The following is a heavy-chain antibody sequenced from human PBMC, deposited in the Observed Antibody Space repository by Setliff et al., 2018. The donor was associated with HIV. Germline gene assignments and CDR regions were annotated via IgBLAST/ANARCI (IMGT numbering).Heavy chain of an antibody. D-gene: IGHD3-22*01. J-gene: IGHJ4*02. Sequence: PGESLKISCAASGFDFASYTMTWVRQAPGKGLEWVASISPGGSFMYYGDSIQGRFTISRDDAKSSLYLQMNSLEVEDTATYFCARASPGVVMIPDSWGQGTLVTVSS. CDR1: GFDFASYT. CDR3: ARASPGVVMIPDS. CDR2: ISPGGSFM. V-gene: IGHV3-21*01.